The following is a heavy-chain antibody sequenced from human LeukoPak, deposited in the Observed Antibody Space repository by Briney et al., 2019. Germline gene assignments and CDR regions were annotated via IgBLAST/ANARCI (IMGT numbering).Heavy chain of an antibody. CDR1: GFTFRSYA. CDR3: ARDWRTQVLHPYYFEY. J-gene: IGHJ4*02. D-gene: IGHD3-16*01. V-gene: IGHV3-21*01. Sequence: PGGSLRLSCATSGFTFRSYAMIWVRQAPGKGREWVSSISSSSSYIYYADSVKGRFTISRDNARNSLYLQMNSLRAEDTAVYYCARDWRTQVLHPYYFEYWGQGVLVTVSS. CDR2: ISSSSSYI.